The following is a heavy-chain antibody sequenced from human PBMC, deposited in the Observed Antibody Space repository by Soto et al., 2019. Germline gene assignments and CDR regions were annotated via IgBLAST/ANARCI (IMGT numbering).Heavy chain of an antibody. J-gene: IGHJ4*02. CDR3: ATESGSTYGYFDH. CDR2: ISNSGST. Sequence: SETLSLTCTVSGGSVTSDEDYWTWIRQSPGKGLEWIGYISNSGSTGYNPSLKTRLSMSVDRSKNQFTLRPTSVTAADTAVYFCATESGSTYGYFDHWGQGTQVTVSS. CDR1: GGSVTSDEDY. V-gene: IGHV4-30-4*01. D-gene: IGHD5-18*01.